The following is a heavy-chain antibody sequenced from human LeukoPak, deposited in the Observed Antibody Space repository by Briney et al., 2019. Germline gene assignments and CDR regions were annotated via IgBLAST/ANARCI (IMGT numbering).Heavy chain of an antibody. CDR3: AKTRGISISGVVPLCDY. V-gene: IGHV3-23*01. J-gene: IGHJ4*02. CDR2: ISGSGGTP. CDR1: GFTFSTSG. D-gene: IGHD3-3*01. Sequence: GGSLRLSCAASGFTFSTSGMTWVRQAPGKGLDWVSIISGSGGTPYYTASVKGRFTISRDNSKNTLYLQMNSLRAEDTAVYYCAKTRGISISGVVPLCDYWGQGTLVTVSS.